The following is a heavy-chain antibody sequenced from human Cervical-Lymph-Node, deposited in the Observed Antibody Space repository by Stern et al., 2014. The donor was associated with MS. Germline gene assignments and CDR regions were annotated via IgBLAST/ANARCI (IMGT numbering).Heavy chain of an antibody. Sequence: VQLVESGAEVKKPGSSVKGSCKATGDSFIHYAISWVRQAPGQGLEWMGGTIPLFSAANYAQKVQGRVTISADASTSTTYMELTRLTSEDTAVYYCARGGYCTSAGCFRYHYYGMDVWGQGTTVTVSS. CDR3: ARGGYCTSAGCFRYHYYGMDV. V-gene: IGHV1-69*01. CDR2: TIPLFSAA. J-gene: IGHJ6*02. CDR1: GDSFIHYA. D-gene: IGHD2-2*01.